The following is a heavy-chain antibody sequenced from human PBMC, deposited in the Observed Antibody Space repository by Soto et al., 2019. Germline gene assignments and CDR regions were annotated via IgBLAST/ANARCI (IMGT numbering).Heavy chain of an antibody. CDR2: INAGNGNT. D-gene: IGHD3-10*01. J-gene: IGHJ6*02. CDR3: ARQYYGSGTNPKYYYYGMDV. V-gene: IGHV1-3*01. Sequence: ASLKVSCKASGYTFTSYSMHWVRQAPVQRLEWMGWINAGNGNTKYSQKFQGRVTITRDTSASTAYMELSSLRSEDTAVYYCARQYYGSGTNPKYYYYGMDVWGQGTTVTVSS. CDR1: GYTFTSYS.